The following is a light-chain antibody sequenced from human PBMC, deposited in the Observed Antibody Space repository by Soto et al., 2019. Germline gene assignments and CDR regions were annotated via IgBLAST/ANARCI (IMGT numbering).Light chain of an antibody. CDR2: WAS. CDR1: QSILYSSNNKNL. Sequence: DFVMTQSPEYLAVSLGERATINCRSSQSILYSSNNKNLIAWYQQKPGQPPKLLIYWASTRQSGVPDRFSGSGSGRDFTLTISSLQAEDVAVYYCEQYYSPPRYTFGQGTRLGIK. CDR3: EQYYSPPRYT. J-gene: IGKJ2*01. V-gene: IGKV4-1*01.